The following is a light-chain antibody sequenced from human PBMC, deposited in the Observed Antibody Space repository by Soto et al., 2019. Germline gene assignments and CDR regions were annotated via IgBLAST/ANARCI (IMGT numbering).Light chain of an antibody. Sequence: EIVMTQSPATLSVSPGERATLSCRASQSVYSTLAWYQHKPGQAPSLLIYHASTRATGIPARFSGSESGTEFTLTISSLQSEDFAVYYCQKYNKWPLTFGGGTKLEIK. CDR3: QKYNKWPLT. V-gene: IGKV3-15*01. CDR1: QSVYST. J-gene: IGKJ4*01. CDR2: HAS.